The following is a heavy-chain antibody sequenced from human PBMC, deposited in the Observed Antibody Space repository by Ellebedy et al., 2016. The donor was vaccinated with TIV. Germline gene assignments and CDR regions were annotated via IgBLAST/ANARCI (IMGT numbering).Heavy chain of an antibody. CDR1: GFTFSFYR. V-gene: IGHV3-7*01. D-gene: IGHD2-2*01. CDR2: IKQDGSEK. CDR3: ARGRYYCSSTSCYAPSWFDP. Sequence: GGSLRLXXAASGFTFSFYRMGWVRQAPGQGMEWVANIKQDGSEKHYADSVKGRFTISRDNAKNSLYLQMNSLGAEDTAVYFCARGRYYCSSTSCYAPSWFDPWGQGTLVTVSS. J-gene: IGHJ5*02.